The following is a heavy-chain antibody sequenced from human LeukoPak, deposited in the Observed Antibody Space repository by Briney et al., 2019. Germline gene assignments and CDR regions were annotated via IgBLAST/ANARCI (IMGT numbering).Heavy chain of an antibody. Sequence: GRSLRLSCAASGFTFDDYAMHLVRQAPGKGLEWVSGISWNSGSIGYADSVKGRFTISRDNAKNSLYLQMNSLRAEDTALYYRAKAIGWAHRVAGPDAFDIWGQGTMVTVSS. D-gene: IGHD6-19*01. V-gene: IGHV3-9*01. CDR2: ISWNSGSI. J-gene: IGHJ3*02. CDR1: GFTFDDYA. CDR3: AKAIGWAHRVAGPDAFDI.